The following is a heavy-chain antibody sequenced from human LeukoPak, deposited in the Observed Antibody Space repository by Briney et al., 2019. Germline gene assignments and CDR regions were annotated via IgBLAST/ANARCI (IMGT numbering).Heavy chain of an antibody. CDR2: ISGSGGST. V-gene: IGHV3-23*01. Sequence: PGGSLRLSCAASGFTFSSYAMSWVRQAPGKGLEWVSAISGSGGSTYYADSVKGRFTISRDNSKNTLYLQVNSLRAEDTAVYYCAKDIRLSYVGDDYWGQGTLATVSS. J-gene: IGHJ4*02. D-gene: IGHD3-10*02. CDR1: GFTFSSYA. CDR3: AKDIRLSYVGDDY.